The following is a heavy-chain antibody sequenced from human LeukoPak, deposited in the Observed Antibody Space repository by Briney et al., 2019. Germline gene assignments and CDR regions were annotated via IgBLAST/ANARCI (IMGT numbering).Heavy chain of an antibody. J-gene: IGHJ5*02. CDR1: GGTFSSYA. Sequence: GSSVKVSCKASGGTFSSYAISWVRQAPGQGLEWMGGIIPIFGTANYAQKFQGRVTITADESTSTAYMELSSLRSEDTAVYYCARLGPFYDSSSYGDYNWFDPGAREPWSPSPQ. V-gene: IGHV1-69*01. D-gene: IGHD3-22*01. CDR2: IIPIFGTA. CDR3: ARLGPFYDSSSYGDYNWFDP.